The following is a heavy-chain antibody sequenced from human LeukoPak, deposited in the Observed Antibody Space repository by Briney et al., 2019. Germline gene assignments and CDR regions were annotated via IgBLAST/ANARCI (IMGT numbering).Heavy chain of an antibody. CDR1: GFTFSSYN. CDR2: ISGIGGRR. D-gene: IGHD1-26*01. CDR3: AKSRRELMSDDAFDI. V-gene: IGHV3-23*01. Sequence: PGGSLSFSCAASGFTFSSYNMSWVRQPPGKGLGWVAGISGIGGRRQYADSVKGRFTISRDNSRAALYLQMNSLTAEDTAVYYCAKSRRELMSDDAFDIWGQGTMVTVSS. J-gene: IGHJ3*02.